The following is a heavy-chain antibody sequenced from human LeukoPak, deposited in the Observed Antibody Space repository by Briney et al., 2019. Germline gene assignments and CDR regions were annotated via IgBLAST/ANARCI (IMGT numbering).Heavy chain of an antibody. CDR1: GGSISSYY. V-gene: IGHV4-59*08. J-gene: IGHJ3*02. D-gene: IGHD3-9*01. Sequence: SETLSLTCTVSGGSISSYYWSWIRQPPGKGLEWIGYIYYSGSTNYNPSLKSRVTISVDTSKNQFSLKLSSVTAADTAVYYCARQNDILTGYQAPDAFDIWGQGTMVTVSS. CDR3: ARQNDILTGYQAPDAFDI. CDR2: IYYSGST.